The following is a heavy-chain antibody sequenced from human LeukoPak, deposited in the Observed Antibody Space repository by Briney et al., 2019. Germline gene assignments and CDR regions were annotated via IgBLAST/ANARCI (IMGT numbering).Heavy chain of an antibody. J-gene: IGHJ4*02. CDR3: ARASGYYYGDLDY. D-gene: IGHD3-22*01. CDR2: IYYSGST. Sequence: PSETLSLTCTVSGGSISSSSYYWGWIRQPPGKGLEWIGGIYYSGSTYYNPSLKSRVTISVDTSKNQFSLKLNSVTAADTAVYYCARASGYYYGDLDYWGQGTLVTVSS. CDR1: GGSISSSSYY. V-gene: IGHV4-39*07.